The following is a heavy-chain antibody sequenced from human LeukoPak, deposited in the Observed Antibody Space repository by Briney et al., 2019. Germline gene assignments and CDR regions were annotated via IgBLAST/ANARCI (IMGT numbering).Heavy chain of an antibody. D-gene: IGHD3-22*01. CDR2: ISWNSGSI. Sequence: SLRLSCAASGFTFDDYAMHWVRQAPGKGLEWVSGISWNSGSIGYADSVKGRFTISRDNAKNSLYLQMNSLRAEDTALYYCAKGQYYDSSGYYGYWGQGTLVTVSS. CDR3: AKGQYYDSSGYYGY. V-gene: IGHV3-9*01. J-gene: IGHJ4*02. CDR1: GFTFDDYA.